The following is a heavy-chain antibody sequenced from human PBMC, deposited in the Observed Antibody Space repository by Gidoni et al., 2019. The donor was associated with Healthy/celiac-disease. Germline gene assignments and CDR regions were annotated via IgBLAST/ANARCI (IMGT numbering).Heavy chain of an antibody. J-gene: IGHJ4*02. CDR2: ISGSGGST. CDR1: GFTFSSYA. Sequence: EVQLLESGGGLVQPGGSLRLSCAASGFTFSSYAMSWVRQAPGKGLEWVSAISGSGGSTYYADSVKGRFTISRDNSKNTLYLQMNSLRAEDTAVYYCAKDSYYYDSSGYYPYYFDYWGQGTLVTVSS. V-gene: IGHV3-23*01. CDR3: AKDSYYYDSSGYYPYYFDY. D-gene: IGHD3-22*01.